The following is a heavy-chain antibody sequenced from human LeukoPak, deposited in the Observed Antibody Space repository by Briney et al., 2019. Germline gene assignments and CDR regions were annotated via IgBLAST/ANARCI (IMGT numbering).Heavy chain of an antibody. CDR2: IYYSGST. CDR3: ARGYSSSGYQAGTGLGFDY. J-gene: IGHJ4*02. D-gene: IGHD6-13*01. V-gene: IGHV4-31*03. CDR1: GGSISSGGYY. Sequence: SETLSLTCTVSGGSISSGGYYWSWIRQHPGKGLEWIGYIYYSGSTYYNPSLKSRVTISVDTSKNQFSLKLSSVTAADTAVYYCARGYSSSGYQAGTGLGFDYWGQGTLVTVSS.